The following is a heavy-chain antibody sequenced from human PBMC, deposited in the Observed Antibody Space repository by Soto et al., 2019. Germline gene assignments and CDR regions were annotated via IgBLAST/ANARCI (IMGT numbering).Heavy chain of an antibody. CDR1: GFTFSSYA. D-gene: IGHD3-22*01. V-gene: IGHV3-23*01. Sequence: EVQLLESGGGLVQPGGSLRLSCAASGFTFSSYAMSWVRQAPGKGLEWVSAISGSGGSTYYADSVKGRFTISRDNSKNTLYLKMKSLRAEDTAVYYCRTYYDSSGYPPDYWGQGTLVTVSS. CDR2: ISGSGGST. J-gene: IGHJ4*02. CDR3: RTYYDSSGYPPDY.